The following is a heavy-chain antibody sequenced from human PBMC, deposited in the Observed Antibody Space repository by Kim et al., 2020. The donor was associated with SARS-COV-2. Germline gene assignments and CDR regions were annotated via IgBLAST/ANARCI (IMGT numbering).Heavy chain of an antibody. CDR3: ARDGNLLQPY. CDR2: ISSSSTI. D-gene: IGHD2-15*01. Sequence: GGSLRLSCAASGFTFSSYSMNWVRQAPGKGLEWVSYISSSSTIYYADSVKGRFTISRDNAKNSLYLQMNSLRDEDTAVYYCARDGNLLQPYWGQGTLVTVSS. CDR1: GFTFSSYS. V-gene: IGHV3-48*02. J-gene: IGHJ4*02.